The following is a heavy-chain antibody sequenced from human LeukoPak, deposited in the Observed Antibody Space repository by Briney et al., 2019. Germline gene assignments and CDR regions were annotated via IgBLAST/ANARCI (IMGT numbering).Heavy chain of an antibody. V-gene: IGHV5-51*01. CDR2: IYPGDSDT. CDR3: ARRDSSGVAEY. J-gene: IGHJ4*02. CDR1: GYSFTSYW. D-gene: IGHD3-22*01. Sequence: GESLKISCKGSGYSFTSYWIGWVRQMPGKGLEWMGIIYPGDSDTKYSPSFQGQVTISADKSISTAYVQWSRLKASDSALYYCARRDSSGVAEYWGQGTQVTVSS.